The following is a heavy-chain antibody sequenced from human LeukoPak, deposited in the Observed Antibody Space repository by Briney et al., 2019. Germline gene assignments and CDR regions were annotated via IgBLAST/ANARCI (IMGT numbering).Heavy chain of an antibody. V-gene: IGHV4-39*01. D-gene: IGHD1-1*01. CDR1: GGSISNNNYY. J-gene: IGHJ4*02. Sequence: SETLSLPCTVSGGSISNNNYYWAWIRQPPGKGLECIGSIYYSGSPYYNPSLKSRVTISVDTSKNQFSLRLSSVTAADTAVYYCATWRTAKTGFDYWGQGTLVTVSS. CDR2: IYYSGSP. CDR3: ATWRTAKTGFDY.